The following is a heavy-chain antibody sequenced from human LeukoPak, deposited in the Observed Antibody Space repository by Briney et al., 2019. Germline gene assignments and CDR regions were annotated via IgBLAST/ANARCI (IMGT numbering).Heavy chain of an antibody. CDR1: GGSFSGYY. CDR2: INHSGST. J-gene: IGHJ6*02. CDR3: ARSITGTPIGYYYGMDV. D-gene: IGHD1-7*01. V-gene: IGHV4-34*01. Sequence: SETLSLTCAVYGGSFSGYYWSWIRQPPGKGLEWIGEINHSGSTNYNPSLKSRVTMSVDTSKNHFSLKLNSVTAADTAVYYCARSITGTPIGYYYGMDVWGQGTTVTVSS.